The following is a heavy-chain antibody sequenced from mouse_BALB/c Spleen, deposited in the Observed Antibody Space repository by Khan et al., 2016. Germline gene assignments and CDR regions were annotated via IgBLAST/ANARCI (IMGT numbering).Heavy chain of an antibody. J-gene: IGHJ1*01. CDR3: GLDYDGSGYFDV. CDR2: INPYNGDT. D-gene: IGHD1-1*01. Sequence: VQLQQSGPELVKPGASVKISCKASGYSFTGYFMNWVKQSHGKSLEWIGRINPYNGDTFYNQKFKGKATLTVDKSSSTAHMELLSLTSEDSAVFYFGLDYDGSGYFDVWGAGTTVTVSS. V-gene: IGHV1-37*01. CDR1: GYSFTGYF.